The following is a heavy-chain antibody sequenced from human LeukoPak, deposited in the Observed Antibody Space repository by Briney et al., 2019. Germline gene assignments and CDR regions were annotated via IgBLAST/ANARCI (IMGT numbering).Heavy chain of an antibody. CDR2: INHSGST. CDR3: ARVQGYYDSSGYPLDY. CDR1: GGSFSGYY. D-gene: IGHD3-22*01. Sequence: SETLSLTCAVYGGSFSGYYWSWIRQPPGKGREWIGEINHSGSTNYNPSLKSRVTISVDTSKNQFSLKLSSVTAADTAVYYCARVQGYYDSSGYPLDYWGQGTLVTVSS. V-gene: IGHV4-34*01. J-gene: IGHJ4*02.